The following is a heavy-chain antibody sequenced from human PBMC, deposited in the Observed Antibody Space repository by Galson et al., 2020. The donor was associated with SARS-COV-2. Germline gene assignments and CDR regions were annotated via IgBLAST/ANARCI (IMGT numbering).Heavy chain of an antibody. CDR3: ARDGFYYDSSAYYYAACYFGD. V-gene: IGHV1-18*01. CDR2: INPYNGNT. D-gene: IGHD3-22*01. J-gene: IGHJ1*01. CDR1: GYTFASYG. Sequence: ASVPVSCEASGYTFASYGINWVRQAPGQGLEWMGWINPYNGNTNYEQKLQGRVTMTTDPSTRTAYMELRSLRSDDTAVYYCARDGFYYDSSAYYYAACYFGDWGQGTLVTVSS.